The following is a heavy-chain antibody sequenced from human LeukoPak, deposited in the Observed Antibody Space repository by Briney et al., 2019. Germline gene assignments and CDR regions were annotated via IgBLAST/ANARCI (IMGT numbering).Heavy chain of an antibody. CDR1: GITLSDHY. D-gene: IGHD2-8*01. Sequence: GGSLRLSCAASGITLSDHYMSWIRQAPGKGPEWVSYITTGGRTMYYADSVRGRFTISGDNAKNSLYLQMNSLRADDTAVYFCARMLRSDRFDPWGQGTLVTVSS. CDR3: ARMLRSDRFDP. CDR2: ITTGGRTM. J-gene: IGHJ5*02. V-gene: IGHV3-11*01.